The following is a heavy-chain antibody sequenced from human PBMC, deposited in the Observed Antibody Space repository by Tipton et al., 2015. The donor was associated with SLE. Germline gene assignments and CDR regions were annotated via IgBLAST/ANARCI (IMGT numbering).Heavy chain of an antibody. Sequence: SLRLSCAASGFTFSSYSMNWVRQAPGKGLEWVSSISSSSSYIYYADSVKGRFTISRDNAKNSLYLQMNSLRAEDTAVYYCAKAFVVIAAPDYWGQGTLVPVSS. V-gene: IGHV3-21*01. D-gene: IGHD2-15*01. CDR3: AKAFVVIAAPDY. CDR2: ISSSSSYI. J-gene: IGHJ4*02. CDR1: GFTFSSYS.